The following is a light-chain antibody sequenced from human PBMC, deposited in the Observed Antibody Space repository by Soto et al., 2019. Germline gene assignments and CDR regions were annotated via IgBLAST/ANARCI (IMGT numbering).Light chain of an antibody. Sequence: QSALTQPASVSGSPGQSITISCTGTSSDVGSYNLVSWYQQHPDKAPKLMIYEGSKRPSGVSNRFSGSKSGNTASLTISGHQAEDEADYYCCSYAGSSTLVFGGGTKLTVL. CDR1: SSDVGSYNL. J-gene: IGLJ2*01. CDR2: EGS. V-gene: IGLV2-23*01. CDR3: CSYAGSSTLV.